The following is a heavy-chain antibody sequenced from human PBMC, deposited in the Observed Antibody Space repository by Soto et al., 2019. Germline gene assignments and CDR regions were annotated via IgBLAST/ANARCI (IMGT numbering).Heavy chain of an antibody. CDR3: AREWFGELLPDRYWYFDL. CDR1: GGSISSSNW. Sequence: PSETLSLTCAVSGGSISSSNWWSWVRQPPGKGLEWIGEIYHSGSTNYNPSLKSRVTISVDKSKNQFSLKLSSVTAADTAVYYCAREWFGELLPDRYWYFDLWGRGTLVTVSS. D-gene: IGHD3-10*01. J-gene: IGHJ2*01. V-gene: IGHV4-4*02. CDR2: IYHSGST.